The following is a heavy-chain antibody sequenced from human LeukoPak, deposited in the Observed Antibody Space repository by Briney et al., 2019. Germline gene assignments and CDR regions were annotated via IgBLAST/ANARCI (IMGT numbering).Heavy chain of an antibody. CDR3: ATSFRAQQLVRY. CDR2: FDPEDGET. CDR1: GYTLTELS. Sequence: ASEKVSCKVSGYTLTELSMHWVRQAPGKGLEWMGGFDPEDGETIYAQKFQGRVTMTEDTSTDTAYMELSSLRSEDTAVYYCATSFRAQQLVRYWGQGTLVTVSS. D-gene: IGHD6-13*01. V-gene: IGHV1-24*01. J-gene: IGHJ4*02.